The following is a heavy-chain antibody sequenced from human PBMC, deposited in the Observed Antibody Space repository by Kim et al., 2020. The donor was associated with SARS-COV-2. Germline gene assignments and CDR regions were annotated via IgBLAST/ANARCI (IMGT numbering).Heavy chain of an antibody. CDR1: GFTFSSYG. CDR2: ISYDGSNK. Sequence: GGSLRLSCAASGFTFSSYGMHWVRQAPGKGLEWVAVISYDGSNKYYADSVKGRFTISRDNSKNTLYLQMNSLRAEDTAVYYCAKDRHQQLVRTSFADYYYYYGMDVWGQGTTVTVSS. J-gene: IGHJ6*02. V-gene: IGHV3-30*18. D-gene: IGHD6-13*01. CDR3: AKDRHQQLVRTSFADYYYYYGMDV.